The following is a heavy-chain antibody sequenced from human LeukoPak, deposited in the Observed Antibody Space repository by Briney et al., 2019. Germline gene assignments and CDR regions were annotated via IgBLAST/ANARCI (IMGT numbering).Heavy chain of an antibody. CDR1: GGTFSSYA. CDR3: ATGRWNSSSWGDY. J-gene: IGHJ4*02. Sequence: SVKVSCKASGGTFSSYAISWVRQAPGQGLEWMGGIIPIFGTANYAQKFQGRVTITADESTSTAYMELSSLRSEDTAVCYCATGRWNSSSWGDYWGQGTLVTVSS. V-gene: IGHV1-69*01. D-gene: IGHD6-13*01. CDR2: IIPIFGTA.